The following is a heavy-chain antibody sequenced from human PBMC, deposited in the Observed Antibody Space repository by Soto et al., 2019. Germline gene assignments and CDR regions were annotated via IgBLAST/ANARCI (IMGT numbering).Heavy chain of an antibody. J-gene: IGHJ4*02. V-gene: IGHV4-39*01. CDR2: IYYSGSH. CDR3: ARHRYYYVSSGYNDF. CDR1: GGSISSSSYY. Sequence: TGSGGSISSSSYYWGWILQPPGKGLEWIGNIYYSGSHYYQRTIKSRVNISVDTAKNQLSLKLSSVTAAYSSAYYCARHRYYYVSSGYNDFWGQGTLVTVSS. D-gene: IGHD3-22*01.